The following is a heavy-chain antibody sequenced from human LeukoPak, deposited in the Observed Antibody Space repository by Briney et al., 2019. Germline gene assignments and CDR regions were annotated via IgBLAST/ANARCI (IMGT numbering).Heavy chain of an antibody. D-gene: IGHD5-18*01. CDR2: ISYDGSNK. V-gene: IGHV3-30*03. CDR1: GFTFSSYG. Sequence: GGSLRLSCAASGFTFSSYGMHWVRQAPGKGLEWVAVISYDGSNKYYADSVKGRFTISRDNAKNSLYLQMNSLRAEDTAVYYCARGDVDTAMVTRRSRIWFGESPYGMDVWGQGTTVTVSS. J-gene: IGHJ6*02. CDR3: ARGDVDTAMVTRRSRIWFGESPYGMDV.